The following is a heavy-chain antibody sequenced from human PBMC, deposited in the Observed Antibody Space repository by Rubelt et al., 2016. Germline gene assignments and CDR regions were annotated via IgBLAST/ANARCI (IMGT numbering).Heavy chain of an antibody. D-gene: IGHD6-19*01. CDR3: ARDLDAIAGTGPIFQH. V-gene: IGHV3-7*01. CDR2: IRQDGSKK. Sequence: GESGGGLVQPGGSLRLSCAASGFTFSTYWMSWVRQAPGKGLECVATIRQDGSKKYYVDSVKGRFTISRDNAKNSLDLQMNSLRAEDTAVYYCARDLDAIAGTGPIFQHWGQGTLVTVSS. CDR1: GFTFSTYW. J-gene: IGHJ1*01.